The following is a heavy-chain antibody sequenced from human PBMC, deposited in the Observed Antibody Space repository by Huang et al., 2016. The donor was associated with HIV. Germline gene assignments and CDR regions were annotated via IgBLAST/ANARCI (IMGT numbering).Heavy chain of an antibody. CDR1: GFTFSSYA. Sequence: EVQLLESGGGLVQPGGSLRLSCAASGFTFSSYAMSWVRQGTGKGLEWISGLSGGGGSTDYADSVKGRFTISRDNSKNTRYLQMNSLRAEDTAVYFCAKSSAWYPPYYFDYWGQGTLVTVSS. J-gene: IGHJ4*02. V-gene: IGHV3-23*01. D-gene: IGHD6-19*01. CDR2: LSGGGGST. CDR3: AKSSAWYPPYYFDY.